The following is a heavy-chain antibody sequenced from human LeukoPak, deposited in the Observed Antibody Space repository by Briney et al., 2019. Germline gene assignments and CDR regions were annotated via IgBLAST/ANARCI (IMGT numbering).Heavy chain of an antibody. J-gene: IGHJ5*02. D-gene: IGHD3-3*01. CDR3: ARGKVADFWSGYYNVGWFDP. CDR1: GGSFSGYY. CDR2: INHSGST. V-gene: IGHV4-34*01. Sequence: SETLSLTCAVYGGSFSGYYWSWIRQPPGKGLEWIGEINHSGSTNYNPSLKSRVTISVDTSKNQFSLKLSSVTAADTAVYYCARGKVADFWSGYYNVGWFDPWGQGTLVTVSS.